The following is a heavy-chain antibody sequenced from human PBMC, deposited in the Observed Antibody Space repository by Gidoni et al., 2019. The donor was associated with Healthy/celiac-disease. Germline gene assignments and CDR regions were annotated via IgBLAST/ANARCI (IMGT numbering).Heavy chain of an antibody. J-gene: IGHJ6*02. CDR3: ARDQAVAGSYYYYYGMDV. Sequence: QVQLVESGGGVVQPGRSLRLSCAASGFPFSSYGMHWVRQAPGKGLEWVAVIWYDGSNKYYADSVKGRFTISRDNSKNTLYLQMNSLRAEDTAVYYCARDQAVAGSYYYYYGMDVWGQGTTVTVSS. CDR2: IWYDGSNK. D-gene: IGHD6-19*01. V-gene: IGHV3-33*01. CDR1: GFPFSSYG.